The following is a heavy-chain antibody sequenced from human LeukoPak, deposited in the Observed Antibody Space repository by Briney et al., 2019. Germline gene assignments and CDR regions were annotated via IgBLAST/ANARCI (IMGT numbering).Heavy chain of an antibody. V-gene: IGHV4-59*01. D-gene: IGHD2-21*02. J-gene: IGHJ4*02. CDR1: GDSISNYY. CDR2: IYYSVST. Sequence: SETLSLTCTVSGDSISNYYWSWIRQPPGKGLEWIGYIYYSVSTNYNPSLKSRVAISVDTSKNQFSLKLSSLTAADTAVYYCAREACGGYCRFDYWGQGTLVTVSS. CDR3: AREACGGYCRFDY.